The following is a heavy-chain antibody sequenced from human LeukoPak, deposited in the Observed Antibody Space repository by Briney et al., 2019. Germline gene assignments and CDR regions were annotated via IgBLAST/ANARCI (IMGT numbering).Heavy chain of an antibody. J-gene: IGHJ3*02. CDR3: AKDRLYSSGTDAFDI. D-gene: IGHD6-19*01. CDR2: ISSSSSYI. V-gene: IGHV3-21*04. CDR1: GFTFSSYS. Sequence: GGSLRLSCAASGFTFSSYSMNWVRQAPGKGLEWVSSISSSSSYIYYADSVKGRFTISRDNSKNTLYLQMNSLRAEDTAVYYCAKDRLYSSGTDAFDIWGQGTMVTVSS.